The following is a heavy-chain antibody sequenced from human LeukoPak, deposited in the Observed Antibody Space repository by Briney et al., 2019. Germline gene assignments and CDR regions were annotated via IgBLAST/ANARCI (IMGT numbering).Heavy chain of an antibody. CDR3: AGGIEWLYYHDAFDI. J-gene: IGHJ3*02. V-gene: IGHV1-2*02. CDR1: GYTFTGYY. CDR2: INPNSGGT. Sequence: GASVKVSCKASGYTFTGYYMHWVRQAPGQGLEWMGWINPNSGGTNYAQKFQGRVTMTRDTSISTAYMELSRLRSDDTAVYYCAGGIEWLYYHDAFDIWGQGTMVTVSS. D-gene: IGHD3-3*01.